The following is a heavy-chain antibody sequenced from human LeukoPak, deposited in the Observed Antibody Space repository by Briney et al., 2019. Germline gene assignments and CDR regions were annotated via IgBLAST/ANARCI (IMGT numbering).Heavy chain of an antibody. J-gene: IGHJ6*02. CDR2: IYYSGST. Sequence: SETLSLTCTVSGGSISSYYWSWLRQPPGKGLEWIGYIYYSGSTNYNPSLKSRVTISVDTSKNQFSLKLSPVTAADTAVYYCARGGRARWLQFYYYYGMDVWGQGTTVTVSS. V-gene: IGHV4-59*01. CDR1: GGSISSYY. CDR3: ARGGRARWLQFYYYYGMDV. D-gene: IGHD5-24*01.